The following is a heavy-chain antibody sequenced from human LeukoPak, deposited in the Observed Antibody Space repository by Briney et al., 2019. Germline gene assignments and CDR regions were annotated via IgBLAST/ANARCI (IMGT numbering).Heavy chain of an antibody. J-gene: IGHJ5*02. Sequence: PSETLSLTCTVSGGSISSYYWSWTRQPAGKGLEWIGRIYTSGSTNYNPSLKSRVTMSVDTSKNQFSLKLSSVTAADTAVYYCARAYSSSWRRLWFDPWGQGTLVTVSS. CDR3: ARAYSSSWRRLWFDP. CDR1: GGSISSYY. CDR2: IYTSGST. D-gene: IGHD6-13*01. V-gene: IGHV4-4*07.